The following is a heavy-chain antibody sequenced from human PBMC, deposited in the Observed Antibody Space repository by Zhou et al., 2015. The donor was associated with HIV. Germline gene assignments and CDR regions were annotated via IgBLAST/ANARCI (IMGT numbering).Heavy chain of an antibody. CDR3: AREKGTGWVFDY. CDR2: ISTDNGDT. Sequence: QVQLVQSGAEVKKSGASVIVSCKASGYTFPSYALSWVRQAPGQGLEWIGWISTDNGDTKYAQRWQGRVTMTTDTSTSAAYIEVRSLRSDDTAVYYCAREKGTGWVFDYWGRGNPSVTVSS. D-gene: IGHD6-19*01. V-gene: IGHV1-18*01. J-gene: IGHJ4*02. CDR1: GYTFPSYA.